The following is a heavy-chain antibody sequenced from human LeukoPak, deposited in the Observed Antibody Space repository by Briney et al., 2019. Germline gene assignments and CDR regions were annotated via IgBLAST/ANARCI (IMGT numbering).Heavy chain of an antibody. Sequence: SETLSLTCTVSGGSISSSSYYWGWIRQPPGKGLEWIGSIYYSGSTYYNPSLKSRVTISVDTSKNQFSLKLSSVTAADTGVYYCARQRPSTIFGVVTGYFYVDVWGKGTTVTVSS. CDR2: IYYSGST. V-gene: IGHV4-39*01. D-gene: IGHD3-3*01. CDR3: ARQRPSTIFGVVTGYFYVDV. J-gene: IGHJ6*03. CDR1: GGSISSSSYY.